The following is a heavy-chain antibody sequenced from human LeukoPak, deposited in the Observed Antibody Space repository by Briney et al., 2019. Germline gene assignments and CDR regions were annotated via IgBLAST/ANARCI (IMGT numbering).Heavy chain of an antibody. Sequence: GGSLRLSCAASGFIFSNAWMDWVRQAPGKGREWVGRIRSKTDGGTTDYAARVRGRFTISRDDSKNTVYLQMNSLKTEDTAVYYCTTLSGYAMDYWGQGTLVTVSS. D-gene: IGHD3-22*01. V-gene: IGHV3-15*01. CDR2: IRSKTDGGTT. CDR1: GFIFSNAW. J-gene: IGHJ4*02. CDR3: TTLSGYAMDY.